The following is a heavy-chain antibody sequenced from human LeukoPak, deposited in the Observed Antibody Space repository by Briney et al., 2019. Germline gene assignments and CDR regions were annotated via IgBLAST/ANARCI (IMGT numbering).Heavy chain of an antibody. J-gene: IGHJ4*02. CDR2: ISGSGGST. CDR3: ARGGSGNWNAPFDY. CDR1: GFTLSSYA. V-gene: IGHV3-23*01. D-gene: IGHD1-1*01. Sequence: GESLRLSCAASGFTLSSYAMSWVRQAPGKGLEWVSAISGSGGSTYYADSVKGRFTISRDNSKNSLYLQMNSLRTEDTAVYYCARGGSGNWNAPFDYWGQGTLVTVSS.